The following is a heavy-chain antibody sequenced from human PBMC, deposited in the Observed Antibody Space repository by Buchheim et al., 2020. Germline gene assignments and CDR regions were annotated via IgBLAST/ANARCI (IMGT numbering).Heavy chain of an antibody. CDR2: FSGDGRTT. V-gene: IGHV3-23*01. Sequence: EVYLLESGGGLVQPGGSLRLSCAASGFTFHTYAMSWVRQAPGKGLVWVSRFSGDGRTTHYADSVKGRFTISRDNSKNTLSLQMNSLRAEDTAVYYCATRVAGTYDYWGQGTL. J-gene: IGHJ4*02. D-gene: IGHD6-19*01. CDR1: GFTFHTYA. CDR3: ATRVAGTYDY.